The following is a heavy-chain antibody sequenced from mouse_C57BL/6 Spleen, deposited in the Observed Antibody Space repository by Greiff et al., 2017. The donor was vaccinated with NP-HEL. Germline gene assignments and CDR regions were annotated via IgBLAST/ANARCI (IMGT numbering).Heavy chain of an antibody. CDR1: GFTFNTYA. D-gene: IGHD2-3*01. J-gene: IGHJ4*01. CDR2: ISSKSSNYAT. V-gene: IGHV10-3*01. CDR3: VRLYDGYYDYAMDY. Sequence: EVHLVESGGGLVQPKGSLKLSCAASGFTFNTYAMHWVRQAPGKGLEWVARISSKSSNYATYYDDSVKDRLTISRAYTQSLLHLHMHNLKTENTAMYYCVRLYDGYYDYAMDYWGQGTSVTVSS.